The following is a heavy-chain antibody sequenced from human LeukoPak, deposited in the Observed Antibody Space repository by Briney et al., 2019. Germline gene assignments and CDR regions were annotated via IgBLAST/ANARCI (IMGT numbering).Heavy chain of an antibody. J-gene: IGHJ3*02. D-gene: IGHD6-19*01. CDR3: ARDLYSSGWTDAFDI. CDR2: INPNSGDT. V-gene: IGHV1-2*02. CDR1: GYTFTGYY. Sequence: GASVKVSCKASGYTFTGYYMHWVRQAPGQGLEWMGWINPNSGDTNYSQKLQGRVSMTRDTSINTAYMGLSRLTSDDTAVYYCARDLYSSGWTDAFDIWGQGTMVTVSS.